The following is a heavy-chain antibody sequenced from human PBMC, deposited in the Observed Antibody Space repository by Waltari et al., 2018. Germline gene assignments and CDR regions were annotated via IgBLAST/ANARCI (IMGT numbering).Heavy chain of an antibody. J-gene: IGHJ6*01. D-gene: IGHD3-3*01. V-gene: IGHV1-69*01. CDR1: GGTFSSYA. Sequence: QVQLVQSGAEVKKPGSSVQVSCKASGGTFSSYAISWVRQAPGQGLEWMGGIIPIFGTANYAQKFQGRVTITADESTSTAYMELSSLRSEDTAVYYCASPSYYDFWSGYYTGRRSLGMDVWGQGTTVTVSS. CDR2: IIPIFGTA. CDR3: ASPSYYDFWSGYYTGRRSLGMDV.